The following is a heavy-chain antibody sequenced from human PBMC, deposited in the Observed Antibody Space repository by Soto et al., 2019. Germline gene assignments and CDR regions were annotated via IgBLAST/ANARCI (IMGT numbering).Heavy chain of an antibody. D-gene: IGHD1-7*01. CDR1: GGSISSYY. CDR3: ARDRGNWNYPILDY. V-gene: IGHV4-59*01. CDR2: IYYSGST. J-gene: IGHJ4*02. Sequence: QVQLQESGPGLVKPSETLSLTCTVSGGSISSYYWSWIRQPLGKGLEWIGYIYYSGSTNYNPSLKSRVTISVDTSKNQFSLKLSSVTAADTAVYYCARDRGNWNYPILDYWGQGTLVTVSS.